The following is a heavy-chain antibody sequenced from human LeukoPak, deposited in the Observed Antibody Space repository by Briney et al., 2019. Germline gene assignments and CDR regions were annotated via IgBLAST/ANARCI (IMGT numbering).Heavy chain of an antibody. J-gene: IGHJ4*02. V-gene: IGHV3-30-3*01. Sequence: GGSLRLSCAASGFTFSSYAMHWVRQAPGKGLEWVAVISYDGSNKYYADSVKGRFTISRDNSKNTLYLQMNSLRAEDTAVYYCANSRESPVEYYFDYWGQGTLVTVSS. CDR2: ISYDGSNK. CDR3: ANSRESPVEYYFDY. D-gene: IGHD3-3*01. CDR1: GFTFSSYA.